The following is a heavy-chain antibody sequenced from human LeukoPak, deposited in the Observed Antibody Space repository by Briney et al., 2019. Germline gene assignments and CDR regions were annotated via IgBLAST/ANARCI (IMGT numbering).Heavy chain of an antibody. D-gene: IGHD4-17*01. CDR2: IYYSGST. CDR3: ARAQYGDYVDY. CDR1: GGSVSSSRHY. V-gene: IGHV4-61*01. Sequence: SETLSLTCTVSGGSVSSSRHYWGWIRQPPGKGLEWIGYIYYSGSTNYNPSLKSRVTISVDTSKNQFSLKLSSVTAADTAVYYCARAQYGDYVDYWGQGTLVTVSS. J-gene: IGHJ4*02.